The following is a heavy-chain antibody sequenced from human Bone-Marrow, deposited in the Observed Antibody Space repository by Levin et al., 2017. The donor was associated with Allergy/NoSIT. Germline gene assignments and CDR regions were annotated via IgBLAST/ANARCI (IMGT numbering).Heavy chain of an antibody. Sequence: SCVGSGFTFSSYSMNWVRQAPGKGLEWVSYITSSSSTIYYADSVKGRFTISRDNAKNSLFLQMNSLRDEDTAVYYCASWTQGGYDILTSWGQGTLVTVSS. CDR3: ASWTQGGYDILTS. J-gene: IGHJ5*02. V-gene: IGHV3-48*02. CDR2: ITSSSSTI. CDR1: GFTFSSYS. D-gene: IGHD3-9*01.